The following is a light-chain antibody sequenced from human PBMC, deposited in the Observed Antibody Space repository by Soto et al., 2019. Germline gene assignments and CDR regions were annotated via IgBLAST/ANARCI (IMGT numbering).Light chain of an antibody. CDR1: SSNFESYY. J-gene: IGLJ1*01. V-gene: IGLV1-47*02. Sequence: QSVLTQPPSATGTPGQKFTSSCSGRSSNFESYYVSWFQLLPGTAPKRLSFSNSQRRSGVPDRFSGSKSGSSASLAMSGLRSEDEADYYCAAWYDCLSGYVFGTGTKVTVL. CDR3: AAWYDCLSGYV. CDR2: SNS.